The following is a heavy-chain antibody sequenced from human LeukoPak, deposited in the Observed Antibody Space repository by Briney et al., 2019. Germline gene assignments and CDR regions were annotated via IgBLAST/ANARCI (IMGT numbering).Heavy chain of an antibody. CDR2: IKEDGSEK. V-gene: IGHV3-7*01. J-gene: IGHJ6*03. CDR1: GFTFSNFW. CDR3: ARQNWNDVHYYYYMDV. D-gene: IGHD1-1*01. Sequence: GGSLRLSCAASGFTFSNFWMNWVRQVPGKALEWVANIKEDGSEKYYVDSVKGRFTISRDNAKNSLYLQMNSLRAEDTAVYYCARQNWNDVHYYYYMDVWGKGTTVTVSS.